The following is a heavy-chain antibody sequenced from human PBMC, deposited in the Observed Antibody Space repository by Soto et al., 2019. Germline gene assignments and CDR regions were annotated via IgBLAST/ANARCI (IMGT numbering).Heavy chain of an antibody. Sequence: GGSLRLSCAASGFTFSDYYMSWIRQAPGKGLEWVSYISSSGSTIYYADSVKGRFTISRDNAKNSLYLQMNSLRAEDTAVYYCARTTVTTLSDAFDIWGQGTMVTVSS. J-gene: IGHJ3*02. D-gene: IGHD4-17*01. V-gene: IGHV3-11*01. CDR1: GFTFSDYY. CDR3: ARTTVTTLSDAFDI. CDR2: ISSSGSTI.